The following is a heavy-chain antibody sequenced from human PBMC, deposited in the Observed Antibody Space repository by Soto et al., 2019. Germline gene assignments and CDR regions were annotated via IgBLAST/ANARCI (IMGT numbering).Heavy chain of an antibody. J-gene: IGHJ4*02. D-gene: IGHD1-26*01. CDR2: IYHTGHT. CDR1: NFSISSGYY. V-gene: IGHV4-38-2*02. Sequence: SSETLSLTCIVSNFSISSGYYWGWIRQSPGKGLEWIATIYHTGHTYYNPSLKSRVTISVDTSENHFSLKLSSVTAADTAFYYCAKDRSPGATTWNVYWGQGTLVTVSS. CDR3: AKDRSPGATTWNVY.